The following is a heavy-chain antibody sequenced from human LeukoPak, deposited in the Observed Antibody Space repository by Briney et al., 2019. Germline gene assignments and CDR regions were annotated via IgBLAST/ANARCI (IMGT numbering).Heavy chain of an antibody. CDR1: GFTFSSHA. V-gene: IGHV3-30*04. Sequence: PGRSLRLSCAASGFTFSSHAMHWVRQAPGKGLEWVAVISYDGSNKYYADSVKGRFTISRDNSKNTLYLQMNSLRAEDTAVYYCARGGVVPAAPDYWGQGTLVTVSS. CDR2: ISYDGSNK. J-gene: IGHJ4*02. CDR3: ARGGVVPAAPDY. D-gene: IGHD2-2*01.